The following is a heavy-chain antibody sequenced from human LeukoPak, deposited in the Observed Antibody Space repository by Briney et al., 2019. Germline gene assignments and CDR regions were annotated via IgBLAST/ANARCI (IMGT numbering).Heavy chain of an antibody. CDR1: GFTVSSNY. V-gene: IGHV3-23*01. D-gene: IGHD6-25*01. J-gene: IGHJ5*02. CDR3: AKDRLHIWFDP. CDR2: ISGSGGST. Sequence: QTGGSLRLSCAVSGFTVSSNYMSWVRQAPGKGLEWVSAISGSGGSTYYADSVKGRFTISRDNSKNTLYLQMNSLRAEDTAVYYCAKDRLHIWFDPWGQGTLVTVSS.